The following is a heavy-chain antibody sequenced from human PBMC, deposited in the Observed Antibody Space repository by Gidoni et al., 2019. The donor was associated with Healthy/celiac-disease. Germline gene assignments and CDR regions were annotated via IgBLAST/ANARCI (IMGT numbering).Heavy chain of an antibody. D-gene: IGHD4-17*01. Sequence: EVQLVESGGGLVQPGRSLRRSCAASGFTFADYAMHWVRQGPGKGLAWVSGISWNSGSIGYADAVKGRFTISRDNAKNSLYLQMNSLRAEDTALYYCAKDRATVVTGAVDYWGQGTLVTVSS. V-gene: IGHV3-9*01. CDR2: ISWNSGSI. J-gene: IGHJ4*02. CDR1: GFTFADYA. CDR3: AKDRATVVTGAVDY.